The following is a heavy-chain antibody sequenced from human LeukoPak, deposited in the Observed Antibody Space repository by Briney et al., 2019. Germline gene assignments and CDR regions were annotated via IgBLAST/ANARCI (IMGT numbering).Heavy chain of an antibody. CDR3: ARTNDYGDYVDP. D-gene: IGHD4-17*01. CDR1: GGTFSSYA. CDR2: IIPILGIA. J-gene: IGHJ5*02. V-gene: IGHV1-69*04. Sequence: SVKVPCKASGGTFSSYAISWVRQAPGQGLEWMGRIIPILGIANYAQKFQGRVTITADKSTSTAYMELSSLRSEDTAVYYCARTNDYGDYVDPWGQGTLVTVSS.